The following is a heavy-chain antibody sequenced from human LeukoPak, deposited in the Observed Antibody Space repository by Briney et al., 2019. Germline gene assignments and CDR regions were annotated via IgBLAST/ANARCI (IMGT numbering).Heavy chain of an antibody. CDR1: GGSFTSYY. CDR2: VYTSGNT. J-gene: IGHJ4*02. V-gene: IGHV4-4*09. Sequence: SETLSLTCTVSGGSFTSYYWSWIRQPPGKGLEWIGYVYTSGNTNYNPTPKSRVTISVDTSTKQFSLKLSSVTAEDTAVYYCARLLLGTTLDYWGQGNLVTVSS. CDR3: ARLLLGTTLDY. D-gene: IGHD1-26*01.